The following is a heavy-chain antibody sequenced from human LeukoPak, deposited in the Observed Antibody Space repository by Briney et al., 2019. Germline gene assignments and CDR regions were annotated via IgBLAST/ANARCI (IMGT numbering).Heavy chain of an antibody. CDR3: ARKIRGHSSGWYLGELGNWFDP. V-gene: IGHV4-38-2*02. D-gene: IGHD6-19*01. CDR1: GYSISSGYY. Sequence: SETLSLTCTVSGYSISSGYYWGWIRQPPGKGLEWIGSIYHSGSTYYNPSLKSRVTISVDTSKNQFSLKLSSVTAADTAVYYCARKIRGHSSGWYLGELGNWFDPWGQGTLVTVSS. J-gene: IGHJ5*02. CDR2: IYHSGST.